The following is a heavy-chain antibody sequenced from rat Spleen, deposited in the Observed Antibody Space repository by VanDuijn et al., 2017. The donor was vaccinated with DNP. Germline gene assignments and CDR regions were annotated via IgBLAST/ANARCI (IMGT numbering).Heavy chain of an antibody. V-gene: IGHV5S10*01. D-gene: IGHD1-12*01. CDR1: GFTFSDYA. Sequence: EVQLVESGGGLVQPGNSLKLSCAASGFTFSDYAMAWVRQSPKKGLEWVATIIYDGSSTYYRDSVKGRFTISRDNAKNTLYLQMDSLRSEDTATYYCTTLNYYASLSGYFDHWGQGVMVTVSS. CDR3: TTLNYYASLSGYFDH. CDR2: IIYDGSST. J-gene: IGHJ2*01.